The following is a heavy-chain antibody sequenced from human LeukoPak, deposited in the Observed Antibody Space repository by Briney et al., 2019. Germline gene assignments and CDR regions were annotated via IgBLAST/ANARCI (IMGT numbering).Heavy chain of an antibody. V-gene: IGHV4-4*07. Sequence: SETLSLTCTVSGGSISNKYWSWIRQPAGKGLEWIGRIYNSGTTNYNPSLKSRVTILVDTSKNLFSLKLPSVTAADTAVYFCARGPPYAPGVLDVWGKGTTVTISS. D-gene: IGHD7-27*01. J-gene: IGHJ6*04. CDR3: ARGPPYAPGVLDV. CDR2: IYNSGTT. CDR1: GGSISNKY.